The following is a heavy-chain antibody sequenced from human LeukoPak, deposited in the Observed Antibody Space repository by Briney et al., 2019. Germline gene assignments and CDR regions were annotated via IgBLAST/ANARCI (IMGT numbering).Heavy chain of an antibody. V-gene: IGHV3-21*01. CDR2: ISSSGRYM. CDR1: GFTFRSFS. J-gene: IGHJ5*02. D-gene: IGHD5-12*01. CDR3: ASVVVATTPNNNWFDP. Sequence: TGGSLRLSCAASGFTFRSFSMNWVRQAPGKGLEWVSAISSSGRYMYYADSVKGRFTISRDNSKNTLYLQMNSLRAEDTAVYYCASVVVATTPNNNWFDPWGQGTLVTVSS.